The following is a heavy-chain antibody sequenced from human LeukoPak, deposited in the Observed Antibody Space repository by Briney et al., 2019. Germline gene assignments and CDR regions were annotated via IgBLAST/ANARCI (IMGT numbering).Heavy chain of an antibody. Sequence: GGSLRLSCAASGFTFSSYAMPWVRQAPGKGLEWVAVISYDGSNKYYADSVKGRFTISRDNSKNTLYLQMNSLRAEDTAVYYCAKRTGSTYYGSGSYYFDYWGQGTLVTVSS. J-gene: IGHJ4*02. CDR3: AKRTGSTYYGSGSYYFDY. D-gene: IGHD3-10*01. CDR2: ISYDGSNK. CDR1: GFTFSSYA. V-gene: IGHV3-30-3*02.